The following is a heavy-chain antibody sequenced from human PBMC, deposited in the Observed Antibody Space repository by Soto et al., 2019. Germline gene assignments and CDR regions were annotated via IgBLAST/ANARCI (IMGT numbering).Heavy chain of an antibody. Sequence: GASVKVSCKASVGTFSSYAISWVRQAPGQGLEWMGEIIPIFGTANYAQKFQGRVTITADESTSTAYMELSSLRSEDTAVYYCARISPIMPQGYWGQGTRVTVSS. CDR2: IIPIFGTA. J-gene: IGHJ4*02. CDR1: VGTFSSYA. V-gene: IGHV1-69*13. CDR3: ARISPIMPQGY. D-gene: IGHD2-2*01.